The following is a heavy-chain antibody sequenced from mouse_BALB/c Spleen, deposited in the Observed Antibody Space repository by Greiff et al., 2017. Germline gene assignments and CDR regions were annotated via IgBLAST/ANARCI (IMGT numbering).Heavy chain of an antibody. CDR1: GFTFSDYY. CDR3: ARDAYNSLLRPWFAY. V-gene: IGHV5-6-3*01. D-gene: IGHD1-2*01. Sequence: EVMLVESGGGLVKPGGSLKLSCAASGFTFSDYYMYWVRQTPDKRLELVATINSNGGSTYYPDSVKGRFTISRDNAKNTLYLQMSSLKSEDTAMYYCARDAYNSLLRPWFAYWGQGTLVTVSA. CDR2: INSNGGST. J-gene: IGHJ3*01.